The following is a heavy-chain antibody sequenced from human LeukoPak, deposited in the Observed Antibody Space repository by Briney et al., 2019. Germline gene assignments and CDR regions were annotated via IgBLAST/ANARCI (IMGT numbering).Heavy chain of an antibody. CDR1: GGSFSGYY. J-gene: IGHJ2*01. CDR2: INHSGST. D-gene: IGHD5-18*01. Sequence: SETLSLTCAVYGGSFSGYYWSWIRQPPGKGLEWIGEINHSGSTNYNPSLKSRVTISVDTSKNQFSLKLSSVTAADTAVYYCARGRYRLGRGYSKYFDLWGRGTLVTVSS. V-gene: IGHV4-34*01. CDR3: ARGRYRLGRGYSKYFDL.